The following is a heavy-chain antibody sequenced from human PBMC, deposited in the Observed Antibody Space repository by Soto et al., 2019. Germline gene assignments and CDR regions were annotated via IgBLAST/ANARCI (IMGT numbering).Heavy chain of an antibody. J-gene: IGHJ4*02. Sequence: GGSLRLSCAASGFTFSDYYMSWIRQAPGKGLEWVSYISSSSSYTNYADSVKGRFTISRDNAKNSLYLQMNSLRAEDTAVYYCATSPMRGCLVYWGQGTLVTVSS. D-gene: IGHD3-3*01. CDR1: GFTFSDYY. V-gene: IGHV3-11*06. CDR2: ISSSSSYT. CDR3: ATSPMRGCLVY.